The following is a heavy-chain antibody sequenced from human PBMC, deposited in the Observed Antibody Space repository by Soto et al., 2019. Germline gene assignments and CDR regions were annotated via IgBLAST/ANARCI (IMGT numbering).Heavy chain of an antibody. D-gene: IGHD1-1*01. CDR1: GGTFSSYA. CDR3: ASGMSYYYYGMDV. Sequence: GASEKVSCKASGGTFSSYAISWVRQAPGQGLEWMGGIIPIFGTANYAQKFQGRVTITADESTSTAYMELSSLRSADTAVYYCASGMSYYYYGMDVWGQGTTVTVSS. V-gene: IGHV1-69*13. CDR2: IIPIFGTA. J-gene: IGHJ6*02.